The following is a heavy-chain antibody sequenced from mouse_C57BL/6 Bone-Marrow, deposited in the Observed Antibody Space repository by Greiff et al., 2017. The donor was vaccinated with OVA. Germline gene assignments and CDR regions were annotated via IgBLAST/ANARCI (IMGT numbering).Heavy chain of an antibody. CDR1: GFTFSSYG. CDR3: ARHYYGSRRFAY. V-gene: IGHV5-6*01. Sequence: EVMLVESGGDLVKPGGSLKLSCAASGFTFSSYGMSWVRQTPDKRLEWVATISSGGSYTYYPDSVKGRFTISRDNAKNTLYLQMSSLKSEDTAMYYCARHYYGSRRFAYWGQGTLVTVSA. CDR2: ISSGGSYT. D-gene: IGHD1-1*01. J-gene: IGHJ3*01.